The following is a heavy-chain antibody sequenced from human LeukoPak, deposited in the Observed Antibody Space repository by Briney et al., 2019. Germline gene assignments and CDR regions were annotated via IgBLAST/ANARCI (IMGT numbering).Heavy chain of an antibody. V-gene: IGHV1-2*02. CDR3: ARDSSTSCAGVGCRYYYYYYMDV. D-gene: IGHD2-2*01. CDR2: INPNSGGT. Sequence: ASVKVSCKASGYTFTGYYMHWVRQAPGQGLEWMGWINPNSGGTNYAQKFQGRVTMTRDTSISTAYMELSRLRSDDTAVYYCARDSSTSCAGVGCRYYYYYYMDVWGKGTTVTISS. J-gene: IGHJ6*03. CDR1: GYTFTGYY.